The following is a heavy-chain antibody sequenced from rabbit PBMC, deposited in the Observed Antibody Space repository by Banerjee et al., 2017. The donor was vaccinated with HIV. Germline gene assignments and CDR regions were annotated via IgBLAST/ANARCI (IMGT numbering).Heavy chain of an antibody. CDR1: GFDFSSYY. CDR3: ARGGGL. CDR2: IDPVFGSA. V-gene: IGHV1S7*01. J-gene: IGHJ6*01. Sequence: QLKETGGGLVQPGGSLTLSCTASGFDFSSYYMSWVRQAPGKGLEWIGYIDPVFGSAYYASWVNGRFSISRENTQNTVSLQLNSLTAADTATYFCARGGGLWGPGTLVTVS.